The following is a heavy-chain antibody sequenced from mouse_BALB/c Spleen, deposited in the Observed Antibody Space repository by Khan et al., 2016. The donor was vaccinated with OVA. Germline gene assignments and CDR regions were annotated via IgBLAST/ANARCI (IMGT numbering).Heavy chain of an antibody. D-gene: IGHD1-1*01. CDR2: ISTGGHYT. J-gene: IGHJ3*01. CDR1: GFTFSTYG. CDR3: TRLAYYYNSEGFAY. V-gene: IGHV5-6*01. Sequence: EVELVESGGDLVKPGGSLKLSCAVSGFTFSTYGMSWVRQTPDMRLEWVATISTGGHYTYSPDSVMGRFTISRDNAMNTLYLQKSILKSEDTAIYYCTRLAYYYNSEGFAYWGQGTLVAVSA.